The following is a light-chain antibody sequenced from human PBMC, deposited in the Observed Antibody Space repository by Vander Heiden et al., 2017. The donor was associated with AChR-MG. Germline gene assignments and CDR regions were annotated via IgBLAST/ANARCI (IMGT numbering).Light chain of an antibody. Sequence: QSALTQPRSVSRSPGQSVTISCTGTSSDVGGYNYVSWYQQHPGTAPKLMIYDVSKRPSGVPDRFSGSKSGTTASLTISGLQAEDEADYYCCSYAGSYTFVFGGGTKLTVL. CDR2: DVS. J-gene: IGLJ2*01. CDR1: SSDVGGYNY. V-gene: IGLV2-11*01. CDR3: CSYAGSYTFV.